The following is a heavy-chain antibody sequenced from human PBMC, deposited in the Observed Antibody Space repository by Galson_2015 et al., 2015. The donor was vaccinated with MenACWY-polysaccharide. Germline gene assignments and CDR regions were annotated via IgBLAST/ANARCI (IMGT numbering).Heavy chain of an antibody. CDR3: AHRHLERDWFDP. CDR2: IYWDDDK. D-gene: IGHD1-1*01. V-gene: IGHV2-5*02. J-gene: IGHJ5*02. CDR1: GFSLSTSGVG. Sequence: PALVKPTQPLTLTCTFSGFSLSTSGVGVGWIRQPPGKALEWLALIYWDDDKRYSPSLKSRLTITKDTSKNQVVLTMTNMGPVDTATYYCAHRHLERDWFDPWGQGTLVTVSS.